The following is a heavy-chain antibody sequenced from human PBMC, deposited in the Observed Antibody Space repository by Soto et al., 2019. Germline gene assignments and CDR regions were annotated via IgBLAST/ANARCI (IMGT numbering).Heavy chain of an antibody. CDR2: INHSGRT. D-gene: IGHD6-13*01. Sequence: SDTLSLTCAVYGGSFSGYYWSWIRHPPGKGLEWIGEINHSGRTNYNPSLKSRVTISVDTSKNQFSLKLSSVTAADTAVYYCARARAAAGSKNYWGRGTLVTDSS. V-gene: IGHV4-34*01. CDR1: GGSFSGYY. CDR3: ARARAAAGSKNY. J-gene: IGHJ4*02.